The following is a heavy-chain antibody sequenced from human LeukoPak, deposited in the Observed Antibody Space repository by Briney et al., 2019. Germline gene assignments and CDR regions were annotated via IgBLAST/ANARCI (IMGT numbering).Heavy chain of an antibody. V-gene: IGHV5-51*01. CDR3: SRWVTADRGKKDAFDI. Sequence: GESLKISCKTSGYSFSIYWIGWVRQMPGQGLEWMGIIFPGVSDTRYSPSFQGQVTISADKSISTAYLQWNSLKASDTAMYYCSRWVTADRGKKDAFDIWGQGTMVTVSS. J-gene: IGHJ3*02. CDR1: GYSFSIYW. D-gene: IGHD2-21*02. CDR2: IFPGVSDT.